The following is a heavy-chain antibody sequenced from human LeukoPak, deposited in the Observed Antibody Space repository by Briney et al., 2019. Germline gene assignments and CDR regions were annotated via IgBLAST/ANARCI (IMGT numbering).Heavy chain of an antibody. Sequence: PGGSLRLSCAASGFTFSSYGMSWVRQAPGKGLEWVSGISGSGGTTYYADSVKGRFTISRDNSKITLYLQTNSLRAEDTAKVRANRFASFDYWGQGTLVTVSS. CDR2: ISGSGGTT. CDR1: GFTFSSYG. J-gene: IGHJ4*02. CDR3: NRFASFDY. V-gene: IGHV3-23*01. D-gene: IGHD1/OR15-1a*01.